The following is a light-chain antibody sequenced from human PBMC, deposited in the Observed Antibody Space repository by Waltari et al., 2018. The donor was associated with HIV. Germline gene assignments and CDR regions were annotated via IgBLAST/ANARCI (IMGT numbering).Light chain of an antibody. V-gene: IGLV2-14*03. CDR1: SSYVGGYNY. CDR3: SSYTRSHTYV. Sequence: QSALTQPASVSASPGQSITISCTGTSSYVGGYNYVSWYQQHPGKVPKLIIYDVNNRPSGVSSRFSGSKSGNTASLTISGLQAEDEADYYCSSYTRSHTYVFGTGTQVTVL. CDR2: DVN. J-gene: IGLJ1*01.